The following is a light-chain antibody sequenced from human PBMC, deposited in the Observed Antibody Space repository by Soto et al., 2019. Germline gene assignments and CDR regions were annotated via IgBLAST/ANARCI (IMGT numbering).Light chain of an antibody. Sequence: DIPMTLSPSSLSTPAGDSVPITCRASLRIGNYLAWYQQKPGKIPRLLIHAASTRQAGIPARFSGSGSGTDFTLTVSSLQSEDVATYYCQKYNSAPPTFGGGTKVDIK. CDR3: QKYNSAPPT. CDR2: AAS. J-gene: IGKJ4*01. V-gene: IGKV1-27*01. CDR1: LRIGNY.